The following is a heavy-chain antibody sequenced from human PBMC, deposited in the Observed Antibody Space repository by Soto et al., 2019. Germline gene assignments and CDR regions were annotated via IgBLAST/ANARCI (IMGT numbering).Heavy chain of an antibody. CDR2: IYFRGNT. Sequence: SETLSLPCTVSGDSISGYYWSWIRQPPGKGLEWIGYIYFRGNTNYNPSLKSRVTISVDTSKNQFSLKLSSATAADTAVYYCARGGDARWSNFDYWGQGALVTVS. D-gene: IGHD2-15*01. CDR3: ARGGDARWSNFDY. CDR1: GDSISGYY. J-gene: IGHJ4*02. V-gene: IGHV4-59*01.